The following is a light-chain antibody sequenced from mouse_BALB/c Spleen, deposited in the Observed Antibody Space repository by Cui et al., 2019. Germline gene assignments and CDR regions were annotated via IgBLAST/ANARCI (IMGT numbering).Light chain of an antibody. CDR3: QQRSSYPLT. CDR2: STS. V-gene: IGKV4-57*01. CDR1: SSVSY. J-gene: IGKJ5*01. Sequence: QIVLTQSPAIMSASPGEKVTITCSASSSVSYMHWFQQKPVTSPKLWIYSTSNLASGVPARFSGSGSGTSYSLTISRMEAEDAATYYCQQRSSYPLTFGAGTKLELK.